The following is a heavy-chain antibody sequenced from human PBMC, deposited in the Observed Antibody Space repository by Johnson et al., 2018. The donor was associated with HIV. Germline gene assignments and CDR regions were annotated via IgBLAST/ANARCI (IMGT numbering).Heavy chain of an antibody. J-gene: IGHJ3*02. V-gene: IGHV3-7*01. D-gene: IGHD3-10*01. CDR2: IKQDGSEK. CDR1: GFTFSSYW. CDR3: ARALYDYGPGTPHPRAVAFDI. Sequence: EVQLLESGGGLVQPGGSLRLSCAASGFTFSSYWMSWVRQAPGKGLEWVANIKQDGSEKYYVDSVKGRFTISRDNAKNSLYLQMNSLRAKDTAVYYCARALYDYGPGTPHPRAVAFDIWGQGTMVTVSS.